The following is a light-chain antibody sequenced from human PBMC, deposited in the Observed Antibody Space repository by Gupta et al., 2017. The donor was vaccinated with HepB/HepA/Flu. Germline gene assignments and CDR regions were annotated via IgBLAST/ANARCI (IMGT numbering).Light chain of an antibody. J-gene: IGKJ4*01. CDR3: QRSNSFPCT. CDR2: AAS. CDR1: QGISSW. Sequence: DIQMTQSPSSVSASVGDRVTITCRASQGISSWLAWYQQKPGKAPKLLIYAASMLQSGVPSRFSGRASATDFTLTISIRPPEDFATYYCQRSNSFPCTFGGGTKVEIK. V-gene: IGKV1D-12*01.